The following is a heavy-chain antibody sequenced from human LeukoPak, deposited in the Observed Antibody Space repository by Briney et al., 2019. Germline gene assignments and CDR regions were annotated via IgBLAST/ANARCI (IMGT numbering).Heavy chain of an antibody. D-gene: IGHD3-9*01. CDR1: GYTFTGYY. CDR3: VPSYLVLYYFVS. CDR2: VNPKSGGT. J-gene: IGHJ4*02. Sequence: GASVKVSLMASGYTFTGYYMHGVRQAPGQGLEWMGWVNPKSGGTNYAQKFQGRVTMTRDTSISTAYMELSRLTSDDTAVYYCVPSYLVLYYFVSCGQRNQFTVSS. V-gene: IGHV1-2*02.